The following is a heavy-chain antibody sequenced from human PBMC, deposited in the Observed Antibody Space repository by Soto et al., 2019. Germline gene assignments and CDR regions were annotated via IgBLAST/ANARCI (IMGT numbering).Heavy chain of an antibody. CDR1: GYTFTSYD. Sequence: ASVKVSCKASGYTFTSYDIGWVRQATGQGLEWMGRMNPNSGNTGYAQKFQGRVTMTRNTSISTAYMELSSLRSEDTAVYYCARTVYSSSWYGYYCYYGMDVWGQGATVTVS. J-gene: IGHJ6*02. CDR2: MNPNSGNT. D-gene: IGHD6-13*01. CDR3: ARTVYSSSWYGYYCYYGMDV. V-gene: IGHV1-8*01.